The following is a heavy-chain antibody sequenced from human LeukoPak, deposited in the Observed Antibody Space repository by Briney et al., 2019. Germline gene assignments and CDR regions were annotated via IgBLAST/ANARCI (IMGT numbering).Heavy chain of an antibody. CDR3: AKTNLSPHRSSSGPRRGSLSYYYYMDV. CDR1: GLSFGSYT. Sequence: PRGSLRLSCAPSGLSFGSYTMTWVRQAPGKGLEWVAGISSDGTTTSYADSVKGRFTISRENTLNLQMDSLRAEDTATYYCAKTNLSPHRSSSGPRRGSLSYYYYMDVWGRGTTVTVSS. D-gene: IGHD6-6*01. CDR2: ISSDGTTT. J-gene: IGHJ6*03. V-gene: IGHV3-23*01.